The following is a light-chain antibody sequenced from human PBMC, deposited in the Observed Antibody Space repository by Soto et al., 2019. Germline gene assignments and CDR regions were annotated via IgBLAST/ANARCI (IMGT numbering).Light chain of an antibody. J-gene: IGKJ4*01. Sequence: EIVLTQSPGTLSLSPGERATLSCRASQSISSSSLAWYQQKPGQTPRLLIFSASSRATGIPDRFSGSGSGTDFTLTISRLEPEDFAVYYCQPYGTSFTFGGGTKVEIK. V-gene: IGKV3-20*01. CDR3: QPYGTSFT. CDR2: SAS. CDR1: QSISSSS.